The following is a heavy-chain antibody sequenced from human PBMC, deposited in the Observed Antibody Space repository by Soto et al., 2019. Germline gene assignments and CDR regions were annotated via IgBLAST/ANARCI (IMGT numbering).Heavy chain of an antibody. J-gene: IGHJ6*02. D-gene: IGHD2-2*01. CDR3: ARDSNQFQLLVYAMDV. CDR1: GYTFTGYY. Sequence: ASVKVSCKASGYTFTGYYMHWLRQAPGLGLEWMGWINPKSGGTNYVQKFQGWVTMTRDTSISTAYMELSRLRSDDTAVYYCARDSNQFQLLVYAMDVWGQGTTVTVSS. CDR2: INPKSGGT. V-gene: IGHV1-2*04.